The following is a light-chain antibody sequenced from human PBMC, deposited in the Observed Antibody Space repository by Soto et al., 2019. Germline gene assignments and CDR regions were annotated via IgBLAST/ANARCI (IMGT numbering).Light chain of an antibody. V-gene: IGKV3-11*01. J-gene: IGKJ5*01. CDR1: QTIKTY. Sequence: EIVLTQFPATLSLSPGERATLSCRASQTIKTYLAWYQQKPGQAPRLLISDASNRATGVPARFSGSGSGTDFTLTINTLEPEVFAVYFCQQHNDWPRITSAQGTRLEIK. CDR2: DAS. CDR3: QQHNDWPRIT.